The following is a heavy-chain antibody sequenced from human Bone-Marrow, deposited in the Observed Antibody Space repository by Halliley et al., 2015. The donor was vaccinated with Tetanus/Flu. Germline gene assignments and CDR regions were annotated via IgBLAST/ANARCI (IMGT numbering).Heavy chain of an antibody. CDR2: IYYSGTT. D-gene: IGHD5-12*01. CDR1: GGSISSGGYY. J-gene: IGHJ5*02. V-gene: IGHV4-31*03. CDR3: ARDDSGYARFDP. Sequence: TLSLTCTVSGGSISSGGYYWSWIRQHPGKGLEWIGYIYYSGTTYYNPSLKSRVTISVDTSKNQFSLKLNSVTAADTAVYYCARDDSGYARFDPRGQGTLVTVSS.